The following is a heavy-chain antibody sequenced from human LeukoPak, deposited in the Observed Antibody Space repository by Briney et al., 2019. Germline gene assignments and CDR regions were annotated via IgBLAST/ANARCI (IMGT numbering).Heavy chain of an antibody. CDR1: GGSISSSSYY. J-gene: IGHJ6*03. CDR2: IYYSGST. Sequence: SETLSLTCTVSGGSISSSSYYWGWIRQPPGKGLEWIGSIYYSGSTYYNPSLKSRVTISVDTSKNQFSLKLSSVTAADTAVYYCARDFTMVRADYYYYYMDVWGKGTTVTISS. V-gene: IGHV4-39*07. CDR3: ARDFTMVRADYYYYYMDV. D-gene: IGHD3-10*01.